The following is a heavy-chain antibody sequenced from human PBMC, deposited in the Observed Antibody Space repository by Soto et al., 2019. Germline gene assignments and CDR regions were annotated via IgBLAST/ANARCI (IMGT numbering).Heavy chain of an antibody. J-gene: IGHJ4*02. D-gene: IGHD2-8*01. CDR3: ARAAYCTNGVCYTLGY. CDR1: GYTFTSYY. Sequence: QVQLVQSGAEVKKPGASVKVSCKASGYTFTSYYMHWVRQAPGQGLEGRGIINPSGGSTSYAQKFQGRVTMTRDTSTSTVYMELSSLRSEDTAVYYCARAAYCTNGVCYTLGYWGQGTLVTVSS. V-gene: IGHV1-46*01. CDR2: INPSGGST.